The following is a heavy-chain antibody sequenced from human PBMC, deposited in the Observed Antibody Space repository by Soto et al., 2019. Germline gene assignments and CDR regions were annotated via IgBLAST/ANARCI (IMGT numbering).Heavy chain of an antibody. D-gene: IGHD3-9*01. J-gene: IGHJ3*02. CDR2: INPSGGST. CDR1: GYTFTSYY. CDR3: ARVGTAIDAFDI. Sequence: ASVKVSCKASGYTFTSYYMHWVRQAPGQGLEWMGVINPSGGSTSYAQKFQGRVTMTRDTSTSTVYMELSSLRSEDTAVYYCARVGTAIDAFDIWGQGTMVTVSS. V-gene: IGHV1-46*03.